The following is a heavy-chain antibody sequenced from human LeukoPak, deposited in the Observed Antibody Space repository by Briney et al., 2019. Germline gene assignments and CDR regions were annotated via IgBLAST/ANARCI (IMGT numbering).Heavy chain of an antibody. CDR1: GGSISSSSYY. Sequence: SETLSLTCTVSGGSISSSSYYWGWIRQPPGKGLEWIGSIYYSGSTYYNPSLKSRVTISVDTSKNQFSLKLSSVTAADTAVYYCAREGVWLRIFDYWGQGTLVTVSS. D-gene: IGHD5-12*01. CDR3: AREGVWLRIFDY. J-gene: IGHJ4*02. V-gene: IGHV4-39*07. CDR2: IYYSGST.